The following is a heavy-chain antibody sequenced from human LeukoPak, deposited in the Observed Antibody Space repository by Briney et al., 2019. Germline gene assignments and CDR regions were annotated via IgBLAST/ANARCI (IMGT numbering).Heavy chain of an antibody. CDR3: ARDVFHGSGSPYFDS. CDR1: GFTFSTYE. V-gene: IGHV3-48*03. CDR2: ISNSGSNI. J-gene: IGHJ4*02. D-gene: IGHD3-10*01. Sequence: GGSLRLSCAASGFTFSTYEMSWVRPAPGKGLEWISYISNSGSNIYYADSVKGRFTISRDNAKNSLYLQMNSLRAEDTAVYYCARDVFHGSGSPYFDSWGQGTLVTVSS.